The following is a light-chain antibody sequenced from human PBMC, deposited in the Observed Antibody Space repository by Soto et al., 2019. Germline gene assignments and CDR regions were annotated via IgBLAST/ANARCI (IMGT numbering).Light chain of an antibody. CDR3: QQYNGYPWT. J-gene: IGKJ1*01. Sequence: DVQMTQFPSTLSASVGDRVTITCRASQSISSWLAWYQQKPGKAPKLLMYDASSLGSGVPSRFSGSGSGKEFTLTISSLQPDDFATYYCQQYNGYPWTFGQGNKV. V-gene: IGKV1-5*01. CDR1: QSISSW. CDR2: DAS.